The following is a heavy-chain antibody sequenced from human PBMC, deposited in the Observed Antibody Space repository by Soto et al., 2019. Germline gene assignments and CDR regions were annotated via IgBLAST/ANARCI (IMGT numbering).Heavy chain of an antibody. D-gene: IGHD6-13*01. V-gene: IGHV3-7*01. CDR2: IKQDGSEK. CDR1: GFTFSSYW. J-gene: IGHJ4*02. CDR3: ARFSRPSPLDFDY. Sequence: GSLRLSCAASGFTFSSYWMSWVRQAPGKGLEWVANIKQDGSEKYYVDSVKGRFTISRDNAKNSLYLQMNSLRAEDTAVYYCARFSRPSPLDFDYCGQGTLVPVS.